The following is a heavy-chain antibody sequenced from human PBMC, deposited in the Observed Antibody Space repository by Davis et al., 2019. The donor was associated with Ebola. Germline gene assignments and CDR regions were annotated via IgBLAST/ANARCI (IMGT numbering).Heavy chain of an antibody. CDR3: ARGRNGGWDFDY. D-gene: IGHD6-19*01. CDR1: GFSFNSHG. J-gene: IGHJ4*02. CDR2: ISAYNGHT. V-gene: IGHV1-18*04. Sequence: AASVKVSCKASGFSFNSHGIIWVRQAPGQGLEWMAWISAYNGHTNYAQKFQGRLTLTTDTSTSTVYMELRSLTSDDTAEYYCARGRNGGWDFDYWGQGTLVTVSS.